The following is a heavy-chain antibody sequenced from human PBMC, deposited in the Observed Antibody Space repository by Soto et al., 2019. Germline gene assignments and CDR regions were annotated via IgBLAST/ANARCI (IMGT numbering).Heavy chain of an antibody. CDR2: ISAHNGNT. Sequence: QVHLVQSGAEVKKPGASVKVSCKGSGYGFTTYGITWVRQAPGQGLEWMAWISAHNGNTNYAQKLQGRVTVTRDTATRTAYMELRSLRSDDTAVYYCARVRYGDYWGQGALVTVSS. CDR1: GYGFTTYG. CDR3: ARVRYGDY. V-gene: IGHV1-18*01. D-gene: IGHD1-1*01. J-gene: IGHJ4*02.